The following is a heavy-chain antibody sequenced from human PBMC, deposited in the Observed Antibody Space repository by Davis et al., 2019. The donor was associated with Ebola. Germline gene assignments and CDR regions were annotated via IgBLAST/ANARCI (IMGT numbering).Heavy chain of an antibody. CDR1: GTSIASDKW. Sequence: PSETLSLTCAVSGTSIASDKWWCWVRQPPGKGLEWVGRIRSKTGGGTADYAAPVKGRFTISRDDSKNIVYLQMNSLRAEDTAVYYCATIPIGRSNPHYFDYWGLGTLVTVSS. V-gene: IGHV3-15*07. CDR3: ATIPIGRSNPHYFDY. J-gene: IGHJ4*02. CDR2: IRSKTGGGTA. D-gene: IGHD2-21*01.